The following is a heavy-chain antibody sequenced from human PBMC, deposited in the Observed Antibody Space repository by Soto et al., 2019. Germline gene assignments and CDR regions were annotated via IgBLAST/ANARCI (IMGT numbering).Heavy chain of an antibody. J-gene: IGHJ4*02. CDR2: IYYSGST. D-gene: IGHD5-12*01. Sequence: PSETLSLTCTVSGGSISSGGYYWSWIRQHPGKGLEWIGYIYYSGSTYYNPSLKSRVTVSVDTSKNQFSLKLSSVTAADTAVYYCARVPDDEYSGYVEWGQGTLVTVSS. CDR3: ARVPDDEYSGYVE. V-gene: IGHV4-31*03. CDR1: GGSISSGGYY.